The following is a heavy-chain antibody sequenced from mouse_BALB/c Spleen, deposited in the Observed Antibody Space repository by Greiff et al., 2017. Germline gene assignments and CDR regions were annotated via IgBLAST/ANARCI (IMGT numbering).Heavy chain of an antibody. J-gene: IGHJ3*01. CDR1: GFYIKDTY. V-gene: IGHV14-3*02. CDR2: IDPANGNT. Sequence: VQLKQSGAELVKPGASVKLSCTASGFYIKDTYMHWVKQRPEQGLEWIGRIDPANGNTKYDPKFQGKATITADTSSNTDYLQLSSLTSEDTAVYYCARWGYWGQGTLVTVSA. CDR3: ARWGY.